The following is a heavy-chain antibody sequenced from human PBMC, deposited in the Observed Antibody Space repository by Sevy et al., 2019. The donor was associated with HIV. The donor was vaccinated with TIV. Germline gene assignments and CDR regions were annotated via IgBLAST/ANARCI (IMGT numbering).Heavy chain of an antibody. Sequence: SETLSLTCTVSGGSISSSSYYWGWIRQPPGKGLEWIGTIYHSGSTYYNPSLKSRVTISVDTSKDQFSLKFTSVTAADTSLYYCARVSWYSSGWLWFDNWGRGTLVTVSS. D-gene: IGHD6-25*01. V-gene: IGHV4-39*01. J-gene: IGHJ5*02. CDR3: ARVSWYSSGWLWFDN. CDR2: IYHSGST. CDR1: GGSISSSSYY.